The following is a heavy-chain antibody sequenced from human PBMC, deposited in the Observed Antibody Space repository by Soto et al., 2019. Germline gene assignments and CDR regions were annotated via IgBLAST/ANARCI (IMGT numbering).Heavy chain of an antibody. D-gene: IGHD1-20*01. CDR3: ARTSTNWNAFDI. J-gene: IGHJ3*02. CDR1: GFTFSSYS. V-gene: IGHV3-21*01. CDR2: ISSSSSYI. Sequence: EVQLLESGGGLVQPGGSLRLSCAASGFTFSSYSMNWVRQAPGKGLEWVSSISSSSSYIYYADSVKGRFTISRDNAKNSLYLQMNSLRAEDTAVYYCARTSTNWNAFDIWGQGTMVTVSS.